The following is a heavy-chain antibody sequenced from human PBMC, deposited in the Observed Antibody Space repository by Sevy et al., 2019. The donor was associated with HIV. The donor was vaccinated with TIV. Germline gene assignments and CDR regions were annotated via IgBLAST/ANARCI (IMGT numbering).Heavy chain of an antibody. D-gene: IGHD3-22*01. CDR1: GFTFSSYA. CDR2: ISGSGGST. CDR3: AKPTLIVVVITPDAFDI. J-gene: IGHJ3*02. V-gene: IGHV3-23*01. Sequence: GGSLRLSCAASGFTFSSYAMSWVRQAPGKGLEWVSPISGSGGSTYYADSVKGRFTISRDNSKNTLYLQMNSLRAEDTAVYYCAKPTLIVVVITPDAFDIWGQGTMVTVSS.